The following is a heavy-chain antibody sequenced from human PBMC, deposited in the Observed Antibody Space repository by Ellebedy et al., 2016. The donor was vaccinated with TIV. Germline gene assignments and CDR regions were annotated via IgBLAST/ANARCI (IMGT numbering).Heavy chain of an antibody. Sequence: GGSLRLXXAASGFILSNYWMHWVRQVPGKGLVWVSHIRGDGISTSYADSVKGRFTISRDNAKNTMYLQMDSLRAEDTAVYYCARVGGRLELSDFDFWGQGTLVTVSS. V-gene: IGHV3-74*01. J-gene: IGHJ4*02. D-gene: IGHD3-16*01. CDR2: IRGDGIST. CDR3: ARVGGRLELSDFDF. CDR1: GFILSNYW.